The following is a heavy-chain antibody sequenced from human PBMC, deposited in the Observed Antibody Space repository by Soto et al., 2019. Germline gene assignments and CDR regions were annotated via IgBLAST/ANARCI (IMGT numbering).Heavy chain of an antibody. CDR3: ARKTDSGGNGGF. J-gene: IGHJ4*02. V-gene: IGHV3-53*05. D-gene: IGHD2-15*01. CDR1: GFTVSNNY. CDR2: IYSHGDT. Sequence: EVRLVETGGDLIQPGGSLRLSCAVSGFTVSNNYMYWVRQPPGKGLEWVSLIYSHGDTRYADSVRGRFTVSRDNSKNTLYLQMNSLRSEDTAVYYCARKTDSGGNGGFWGQGTLVPVSS.